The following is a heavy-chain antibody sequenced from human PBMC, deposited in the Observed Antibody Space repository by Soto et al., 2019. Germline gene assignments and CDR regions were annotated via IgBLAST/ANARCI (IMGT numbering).Heavy chain of an antibody. CDR2: IIPIFGTA. J-gene: IGHJ6*02. D-gene: IGHD3-22*01. V-gene: IGHV1-69*05. CDR1: GGTFSSYA. Sequence: SVKVSCKASGGTFSSYAISWVRQAPGQGLEWMGGIIPIFGTANYAQKFQGRVTITTDESTSTAYMELSSLRSEDTAVYYCARGVITMIVEGYYYYGMDVWGQGTTVTVSS. CDR3: ARGVITMIVEGYYYYGMDV.